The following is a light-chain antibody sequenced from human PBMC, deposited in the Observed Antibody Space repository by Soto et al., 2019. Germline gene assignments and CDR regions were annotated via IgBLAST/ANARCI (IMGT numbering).Light chain of an antibody. CDR3: QQYDNWPLT. J-gene: IGKJ4*01. V-gene: IGKV3-15*01. CDR1: QSVSGN. Sequence: EIVMPQSPATLSVSPGERATLSCRASQSVSGNLAWYQQKPGRAPRLLIYGASTRATGVPARFSGSGSGTEFTLTISSPQSEDFAVYYCQQYDNWPLTFGGGTKVEIK. CDR2: GAS.